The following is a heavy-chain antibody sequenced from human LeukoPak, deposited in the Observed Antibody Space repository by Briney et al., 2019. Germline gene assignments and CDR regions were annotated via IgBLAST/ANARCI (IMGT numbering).Heavy chain of an antibody. CDR1: GGSISSYY. CDR2: IYTSGST. J-gene: IGHJ3*02. Sequence: PSETLSLTCTVSGGSISSYYWSWIRQPAGKGLEWIGRIYTSGSTNYNPSLKSRVTMSVDTSKNQFSLKLSSVTAAVTAVYYCARLEGKNHCSSTSCYTGDFDIWDQGTMVTVSS. CDR3: ARLEGKNHCSSTSCYTGDFDI. D-gene: IGHD2-2*02. V-gene: IGHV4-4*07.